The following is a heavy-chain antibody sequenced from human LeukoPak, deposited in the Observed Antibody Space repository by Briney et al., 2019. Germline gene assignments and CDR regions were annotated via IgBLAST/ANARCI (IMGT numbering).Heavy chain of an antibody. CDR1: GGSISSGDYS. V-gene: IGHV4-30-2*01. CDR3: ARVADTLGGAFDI. CDR2: IYHSGST. Sequence: PSQTLSLTCAVSGGSISSGDYSWSWIRQPPGKGLEWIGYIYHSGSTYYNPSLKSRVTISVDRSKNQFSLKLSSVTAADTAVYYCARVADTLGGAFDIWGQGTMVTVSS. D-gene: IGHD3-16*01. J-gene: IGHJ3*02.